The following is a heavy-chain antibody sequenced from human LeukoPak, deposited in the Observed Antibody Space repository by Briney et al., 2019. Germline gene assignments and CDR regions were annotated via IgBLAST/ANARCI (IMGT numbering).Heavy chain of an antibody. CDR2: VSYSGRA. V-gene: IGHV4-39*01. CDR1: GDSISTTPYY. CDR3: TRQGCGGDCYPDY. D-gene: IGHD2-21*02. Sequence: SETLSPTCTVSGDSISTTPYYWGWIRQPPGKGLEWIGSVSYSGRAFYNPSLKSRVTISVDTSKNQFSLRLTFVTDADTALYYCTRQGCGGDCYPDYWGQGTLVTVSS. J-gene: IGHJ4*02.